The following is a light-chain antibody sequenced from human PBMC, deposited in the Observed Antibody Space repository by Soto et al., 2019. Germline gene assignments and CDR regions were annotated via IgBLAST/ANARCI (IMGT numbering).Light chain of an antibody. CDR2: GAS. Sequence: EIVLTQSPGTLSLSPGERATLSCRASQSVSSSYLAWYQQKPGQAPRLLIYGASSRATGIPDRFSGSGSGTDFTLTISRLEPEDFAVYYCKQYGSSPDFGGGTKVEIK. V-gene: IGKV3-20*01. CDR3: KQYGSSPD. CDR1: QSVSSSY. J-gene: IGKJ4*01.